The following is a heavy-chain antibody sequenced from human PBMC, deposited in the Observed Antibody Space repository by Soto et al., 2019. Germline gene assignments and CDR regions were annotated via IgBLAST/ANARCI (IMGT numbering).Heavy chain of an antibody. J-gene: IGHJ4*02. D-gene: IGHD1-1*01. V-gene: IGHV3-23*01. Sequence: EEQLLESGGGLVQPGGSLRLSCAASGFTFCNYAMSWVRQAQGKGLEWVSAMSGGGGSPSYADSVKGRFTISRDNSKNTLYLEMNSLRAEDTAVYYCTKLRTITTGASDCWGQGTLVTVSS. CDR2: MSGGGGSP. CDR1: GFTFCNYA. CDR3: TKLRTITTGASDC.